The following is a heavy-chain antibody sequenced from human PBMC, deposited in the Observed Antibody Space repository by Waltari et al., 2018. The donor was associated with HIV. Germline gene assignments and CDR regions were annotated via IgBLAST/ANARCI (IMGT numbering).Heavy chain of an antibody. V-gene: IGHV4-38-2*02. D-gene: IGHD3-3*01. CDR2: MYHSGST. CDR1: GYSISSGYY. CDR3: ARDLWSGYYVDY. Sequence: QVQLQESGPGLVKPSETLSLTCAVSGYSISSGYYWGWIRQPPGKGLEWIGSMYHSGSTYYNPSLRSRVTISVDTSKNQFSLKLSSVTAADTAVYYCARDLWSGYYVDYWGQGTLVTVSS. J-gene: IGHJ4*02.